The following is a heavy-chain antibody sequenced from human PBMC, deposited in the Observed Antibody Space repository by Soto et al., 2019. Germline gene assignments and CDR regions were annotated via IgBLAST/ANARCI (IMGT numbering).Heavy chain of an antibody. V-gene: IGHV3-30*18. D-gene: IGHD2-21*02. CDR2: ISYDGSNK. Sequence: QVQLVESGGGVVQPGRSLRLSCAASGFTFSSYGMHWVRQAPGKGLEWVAVISYDGSNKYYADSVKGRFTISRDNSKNTLYPQMNSLRAEDTAVYYCAKETAQLADHDHYFDYWGQGTLVTVSS. CDR3: AKETAQLADHDHYFDY. J-gene: IGHJ4*02. CDR1: GFTFSSYG.